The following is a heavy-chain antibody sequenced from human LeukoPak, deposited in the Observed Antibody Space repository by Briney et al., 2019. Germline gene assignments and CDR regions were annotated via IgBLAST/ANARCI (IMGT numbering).Heavy chain of an antibody. J-gene: IGHJ4*02. D-gene: IGHD2-2*01. CDR3: AGRDWGYCSSTSCWNSLTLDDY. V-gene: IGHV3-21*04. CDR2: ISSSTSYI. CDR1: GFIFSSYS. Sequence: PGGSLRLSCAASGFIFSSYSMNWVRQAPGKGLEWVSSISSSTSYIYYADSVKGRFTISRDNSKNTLYLQMNSLRAEDTAVYYCAGRDWGYCSSTSCWNSLTLDDYWGQGTLVTVSS.